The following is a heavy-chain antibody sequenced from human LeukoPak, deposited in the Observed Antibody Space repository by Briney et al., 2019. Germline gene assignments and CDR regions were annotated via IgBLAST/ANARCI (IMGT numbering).Heavy chain of an antibody. CDR3: ARSYDSSGSHQDY. V-gene: IGHV3-30-3*01. D-gene: IGHD3-22*01. Sequence: GGSLRLSCAASGFTLSSYAMHWVRQAPGKGLEWVAVISYDGSNKYYADSVKGRFTISRDNSKNTLYLQMNSLRAEDTAVYYCARSYDSSGSHQDYWGQGTLVTVSS. CDR1: GFTLSSYA. CDR2: ISYDGSNK. J-gene: IGHJ4*02.